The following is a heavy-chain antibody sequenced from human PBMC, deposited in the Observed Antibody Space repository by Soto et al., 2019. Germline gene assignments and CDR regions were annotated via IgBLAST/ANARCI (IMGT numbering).Heavy chain of an antibody. CDR2: IYHSGAT. J-gene: IGHJ5*02. V-gene: IGHV4-4*02. CDR3: ERALGTGTDH. Sequence: PSETLSLTCAVSGDSITNSNWWSWVRQAPGKGLEWIGEIYHSGATTYNPSLKSRVTISVDPSNNHFSLKLTSVTAADTAVYFCERALGTGTDHWGQGTLVTVSS. CDR1: GDSITNSNW.